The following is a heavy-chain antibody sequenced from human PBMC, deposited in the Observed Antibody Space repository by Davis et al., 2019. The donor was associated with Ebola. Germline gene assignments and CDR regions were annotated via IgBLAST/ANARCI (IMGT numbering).Heavy chain of an antibody. Sequence: GESLNISCAASGFTFSDYYMSWIRQAPGKGLEWVANIKQDGSANYYVDSVKGRFTISRDNAKNSLYLQMNSLRAEDTAVYYCAKDTYYYDSSGYYRNWFDPWGQGTLVTVSS. D-gene: IGHD3-22*01. V-gene: IGHV3-7*03. CDR3: AKDTYYYDSSGYYRNWFDP. J-gene: IGHJ5*02. CDR2: IKQDGSAN. CDR1: GFTFSDYY.